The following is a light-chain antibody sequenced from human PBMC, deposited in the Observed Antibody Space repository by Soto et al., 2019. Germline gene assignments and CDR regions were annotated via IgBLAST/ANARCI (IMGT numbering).Light chain of an antibody. CDR3: TSWDDNLSAVV. CDR1: ASNIGIFY. CDR2: ADN. J-gene: IGLJ2*01. V-gene: IGLV1-47*02. Sequence: QSVLTQPPSASATPGQGVTVSCSGSASNIGIFYVSWYQHLPGTAPKLLIYADNQRPSGVPDRFSGSKSGTSASLAISGLRSGDEADYYCTSWDDNLSAVVFGGGTKVTVL.